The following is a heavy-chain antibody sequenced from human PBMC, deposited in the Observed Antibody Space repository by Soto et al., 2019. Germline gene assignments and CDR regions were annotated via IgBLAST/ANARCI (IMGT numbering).Heavy chain of an antibody. D-gene: IGHD2-2*01. CDR3: ARELVVPAAPNWFDP. V-gene: IGHV4-61*01. J-gene: IGHJ5*02. CDR2: IYYSGST. Sequence: PSETLSLTCTVSGGSVSSGSYYWSWIRQPPGQGLEWFGYIYYSGSTNYNPSLKSRATISVDTYNNQFSLKMSLVTAAAAAEYYCARELVVPAAPNWFDPWGQGTLVTVSS. CDR1: GGSVSSGSYY.